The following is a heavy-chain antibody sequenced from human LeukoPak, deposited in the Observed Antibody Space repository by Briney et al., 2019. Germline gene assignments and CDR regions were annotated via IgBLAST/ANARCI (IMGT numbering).Heavy chain of an antibody. CDR1: DYSISSGYY. Sequence: SETLSLTCVVSDYSISSGYYWGWIRQPPGKGLEWIGSICHSGGNTYYNPSLKSRATISVDTSKNQFSLKVSSVTAADTAVYHCARYAGTYLFDYWGQGTLVTVSS. J-gene: IGHJ4*02. D-gene: IGHD3-10*01. CDR3: ARYAGTYLFDY. CDR2: ICHSGGNT. V-gene: IGHV4-38-2*01.